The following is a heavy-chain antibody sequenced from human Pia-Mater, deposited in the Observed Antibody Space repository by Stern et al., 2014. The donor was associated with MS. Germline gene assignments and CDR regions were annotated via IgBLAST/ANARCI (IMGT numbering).Heavy chain of an antibody. CDR3: AKGRTVTGTGYGVDV. J-gene: IGHJ6*02. D-gene: IGHD6-19*01. CDR2: ISGSGGNT. V-gene: IGHV3-23*04. Sequence: EVQLVESGGGLVQPGGFLRLSCAASGFTFSDYAMTWVRQAPGKGLEWVSSISGSGGNTFYAASVKCRFTISRDSSKSPLYLQMGSLRVEDTARYYCAKGRTVTGTGYGVDVWGQGTTVTVSS. CDR1: GFTFSDYA.